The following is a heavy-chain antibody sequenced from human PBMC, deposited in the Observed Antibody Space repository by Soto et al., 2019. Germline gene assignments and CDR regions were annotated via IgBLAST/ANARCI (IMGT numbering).Heavy chain of an antibody. CDR3: ARRLLWFGAPEYYFDY. V-gene: IGHV1-18*04. J-gene: IGHJ4*02. CDR1: GYTFTSYG. CDR2: ISAYNGNT. Sequence: PSVKVSCKASGYTFTSYGISWVRQAPGQGLEWMGWISAYNGNTNYAQKLQGRVTMTTDTSTSTAYMELRSLRSDDTAVYYCARRLLWFGAPEYYFDYWGQGTLVTVSS. D-gene: IGHD3-10*01.